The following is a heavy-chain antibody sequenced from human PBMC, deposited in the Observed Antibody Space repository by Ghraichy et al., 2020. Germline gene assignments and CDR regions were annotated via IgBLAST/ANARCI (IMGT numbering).Heavy chain of an antibody. J-gene: IGHJ6*04. CDR2: VKGDGSEQ. Sequence: GGSLRLSCAASGFSFGNYWMNWVRQAPGMGLEWVAAVKGDGSEQLYADSVKGRITISRDNAKSSLYLEINSLRGEDTAVYLCARGGYGFIYLDVWGEGTTVTVSS. D-gene: IGHD2-15*01. CDR3: ARGGYGFIYLDV. V-gene: IGHV3-7*01. CDR1: GFSFGNYW.